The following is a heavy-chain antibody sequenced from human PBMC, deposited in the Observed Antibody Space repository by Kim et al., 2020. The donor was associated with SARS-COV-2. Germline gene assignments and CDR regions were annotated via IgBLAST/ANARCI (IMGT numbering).Heavy chain of an antibody. CDR3: SRNRGAGLRVLISAYF. V-gene: IGHV3-30*04. CDR2: ITYDGSSK. Sequence: GGSLRLSCAASGFTFSSCAIHWVRQAPGKGMEWVAVITYDGSSKTYADAAKGRCTISRDNSKNTQYPQMHSLRAEAEAPYYYSRNRGAGLRVLISAYF. D-gene: IGHD3-10*01. J-gene: IGHJ4*01. CDR1: GFTFSSCA.